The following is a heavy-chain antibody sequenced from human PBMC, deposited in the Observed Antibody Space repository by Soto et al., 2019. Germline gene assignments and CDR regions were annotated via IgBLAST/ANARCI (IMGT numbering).Heavy chain of an antibody. V-gene: IGHV1-24*01. J-gene: IGHJ4*02. CDR2: FDPEDGET. Sequence: QVQLVQSGAEVKKPGASVKVSCKVSGYTLTELSMHWVRQAPGKGLEWMGGFDPEDGETIYAQKFQGRVTMTEDTSTDTAYIELSSLRSEYTAVYYCATLLYYDFWSGYYAFWGQGTLVTVSS. CDR3: ATLLYYDFWSGYYAF. CDR1: GYTLTELS. D-gene: IGHD3-3*01.